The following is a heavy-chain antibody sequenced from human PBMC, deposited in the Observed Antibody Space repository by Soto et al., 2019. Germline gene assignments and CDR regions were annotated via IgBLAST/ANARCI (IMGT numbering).Heavy chain of an antibody. V-gene: IGHV3-11*06. CDR3: ARPLIAARPEFDY. J-gene: IGHJ4*02. CDR2: ISSSSSSYT. CDR1: GFTFSDYY. Sequence: GGSLRLSCAASGFTFSDYYMSWIRQAPGKGLEWVSYISSSSSSYTNYADSVKGRFTISRDNAKNSLYLQMNSLRAKDTAVYYCARPLIAARPEFDYWGQGTLVTVSS. D-gene: IGHD6-6*01.